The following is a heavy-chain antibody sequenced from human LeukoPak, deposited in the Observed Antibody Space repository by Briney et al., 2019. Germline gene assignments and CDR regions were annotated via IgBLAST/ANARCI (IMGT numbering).Heavy chain of an antibody. Sequence: SETLSLTCAVSGGSISSGGYSWSWIRQPPGKGLEWIGYIYHSGSTYYNPSLKGRVTISVDRSKNQFSLKLSSVTAADTAVYYCARYCSGGSCYSGIGHNWFDPWGQGTLVTVSS. CDR3: ARYCSGGSCYSGIGHNWFDP. V-gene: IGHV4-30-2*01. J-gene: IGHJ5*02. D-gene: IGHD2-15*01. CDR2: IYHSGST. CDR1: GGSISSGGYS.